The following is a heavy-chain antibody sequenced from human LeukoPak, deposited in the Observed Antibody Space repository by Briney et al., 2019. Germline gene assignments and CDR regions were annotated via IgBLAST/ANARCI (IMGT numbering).Heavy chain of an antibody. Sequence: ASVKVSCEASVGTFSSYAIRCVRQAPGRGLAWVGRIIPILGIANYAQKFQGRVTITADKSTSTAYMELSSLRSEDTAVYYCAQRFYGPINGMDVWGQGTTVTVSS. CDR1: VGTFSSYA. V-gene: IGHV1-69*04. CDR3: AQRFYGPINGMDV. J-gene: IGHJ6*02. CDR2: IIPILGIA. D-gene: IGHD2/OR15-2a*01.